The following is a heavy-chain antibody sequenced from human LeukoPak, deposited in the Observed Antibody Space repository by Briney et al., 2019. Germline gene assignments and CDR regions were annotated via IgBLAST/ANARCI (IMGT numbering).Heavy chain of an antibody. CDR2: ISYDGSNK. Sequence: GGSLSLSCAASGFTFSSYGMHWVRQAPGKGLEWVAVISYDGSNKYYADSEKGRFTMSRDTSKNTLYLQMNSLRPEDTAVYYCAKDGKGGAATTRGSKFDFWGQGTLVTVSS. D-gene: IGHD2-15*01. CDR3: AKDGKGGAATTRGSKFDF. J-gene: IGHJ4*02. V-gene: IGHV3-30*18. CDR1: GFTFSSYG.